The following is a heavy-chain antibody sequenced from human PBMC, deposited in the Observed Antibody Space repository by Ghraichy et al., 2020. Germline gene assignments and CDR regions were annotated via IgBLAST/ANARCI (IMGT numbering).Heavy chain of an antibody. Sequence: GGSLRLSCAASGFTFSSYDMNWVRQAPGKGLEWVSYISSGSSTIYYADSVKGRFTISRDNANNSLYLQMNSLRAEDTAVFYCARCSTSGNYFEYWGQGTLVTVSS. D-gene: IGHD2-2*01. J-gene: IGHJ4*02. CDR1: GFTFSSYD. CDR3: ARCSTSGNYFEY. CDR2: ISSGSSTI. V-gene: IGHV3-48*01.